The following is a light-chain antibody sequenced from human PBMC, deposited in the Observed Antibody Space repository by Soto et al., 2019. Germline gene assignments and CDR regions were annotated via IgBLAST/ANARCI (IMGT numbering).Light chain of an antibody. J-gene: IGKJ4*01. CDR3: QQADSFPLP. V-gene: IGKV1-12*01. CDR2: AAS. CDR1: QSIYKW. Sequence: DIQLTQSPSSVSASIGDRVTISCRASQSIYKWLVWYQQKPGKAPKLLIYAASSLQSGVPSRFTCSGYGTEFTLTISSLQPEDSATYYCQQADSFPLPFGGGTEVAI.